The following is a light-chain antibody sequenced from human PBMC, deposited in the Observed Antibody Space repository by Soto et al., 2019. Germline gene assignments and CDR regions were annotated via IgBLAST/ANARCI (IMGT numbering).Light chain of an antibody. CDR2: ENN. V-gene: IGLV1-40*01. Sequence: QSVLTQPPSVSGAPGQRVTISCTGSSSNIGAGHGVQWYQQLPGMAPKLLIYENNFRPSGVPVRVSGSKSGASASLAITGLQAEDEGDYYCQSYDSDLSVVFGGGTKLTVL. J-gene: IGLJ2*01. CDR3: QSYDSDLSVV. CDR1: SSNIGAGHG.